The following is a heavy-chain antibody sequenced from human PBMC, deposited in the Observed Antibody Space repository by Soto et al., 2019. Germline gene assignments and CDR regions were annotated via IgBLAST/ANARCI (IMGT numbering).Heavy chain of an antibody. CDR1: GFTFSSYW. Sequence: GGSLRLSCAASGFTFSSYWMSWVRQAPGKGLEWVANIKQDGSEKYYVDSVKGRFTISRDNAKNSLYLQMNSLRAEDPAVYYCARAPRTIVRSGPYYFDYWGQGTLVTVSS. V-gene: IGHV3-7*01. CDR3: ARAPRTIVRSGPYYFDY. CDR2: IKQDGSEK. D-gene: IGHD3-3*01. J-gene: IGHJ4*02.